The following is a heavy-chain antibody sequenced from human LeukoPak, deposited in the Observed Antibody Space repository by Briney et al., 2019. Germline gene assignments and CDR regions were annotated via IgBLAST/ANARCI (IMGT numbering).Heavy chain of an antibody. Sequence: PGGSLRLSCTTSGFTFSDYYMSWIRQSPGKGLEWVSYISNSGSAIYYPDSVKGRFTVSRDNAKNSLYLQMSSLRAEDTAVYYCARVLIDDYGGNSFDSWGQGTLVTVSS. J-gene: IGHJ5*01. D-gene: IGHD4-23*01. CDR3: ARVLIDDYGGNSFDS. V-gene: IGHV3-11*04. CDR2: ISNSGSAI. CDR1: GFTFSDYY.